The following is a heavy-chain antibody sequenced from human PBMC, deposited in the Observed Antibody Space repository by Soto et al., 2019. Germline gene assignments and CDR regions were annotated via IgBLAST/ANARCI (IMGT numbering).Heavy chain of an antibody. J-gene: IGHJ4*02. CDR2: MNSNSGNT. V-gene: IGHV1-8*01. D-gene: IGHD4-17*01. CDR1: GYTFTSYD. Sequence: QVQLVQSGAEVKKPGASVKVSCKASGYTFTSYDINWVRQATGQGLEWMGWMNSNSGNTGYAQKCQGRVSMTGNTSISTAYMELSRLRSEDTAVYYCARTLYGDNVDYWGQGTLVTVSS. CDR3: ARTLYGDNVDY.